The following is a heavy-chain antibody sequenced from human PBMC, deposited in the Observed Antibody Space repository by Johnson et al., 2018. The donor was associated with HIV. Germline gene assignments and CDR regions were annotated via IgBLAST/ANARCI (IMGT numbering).Heavy chain of an antibody. CDR1: GFTFSSYG. Sequence: VQLVESGGGVVQPGRSLRLSCAASGFTFSSYGMHWVRQAPGKGLEWVAVVWSDGINKYYAASVGGRFTIARDNAKNTLYLQMHSLRAEDTAVYYWPAIFIMGADLGDDALDIWGQGTMVTVSP. J-gene: IGHJ3*02. V-gene: IGHV3-33*01. D-gene: IGHD1-26*01. CDR2: VWSDGINK. CDR3: PAIFIMGADLGDDALDI.